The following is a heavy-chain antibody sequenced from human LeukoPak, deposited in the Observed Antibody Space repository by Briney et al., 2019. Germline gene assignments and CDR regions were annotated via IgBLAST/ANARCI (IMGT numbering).Heavy chain of an antibody. CDR1: GGSFSGYY. V-gene: IGHV4-34*01. D-gene: IGHD3-22*01. J-gene: IGHJ5*02. CDR2: INHSGST. Sequence: SETLSLTCAVYGGSFSGYYWSWIRQPPGKGLEWLGEINHSGSTNYNPSLKSRVTISVDTSKNQFSLKLSSVTAADTAVYYCARGHAYYYDSSGYYFQDWFDPWGQGTLVTVSS. CDR3: ARGHAYYYDSSGYYFQDWFDP.